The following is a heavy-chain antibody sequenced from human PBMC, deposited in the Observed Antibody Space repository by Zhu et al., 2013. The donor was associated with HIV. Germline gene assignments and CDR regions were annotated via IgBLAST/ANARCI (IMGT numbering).Heavy chain of an antibody. CDR2: INHSGST. V-gene: IGHV4-34*01. J-gene: IGHJ6*03. CDR1: GGSFSGYY. CDR3: ARGWPPYSSSWYYYYYYMDV. D-gene: IGHD6-13*01. Sequence: QVQLQQWGAGLLKPSETLSLTCAVYGGSFSGYYWSWIRQPPGKGLEWIGEINHSGSTNYNPSLKSRVTISVDTSKNQFSLKLSSVTAADTAVYYCARGWPPYSSSWYYYYYYMDVWGKGTTVTVSS.